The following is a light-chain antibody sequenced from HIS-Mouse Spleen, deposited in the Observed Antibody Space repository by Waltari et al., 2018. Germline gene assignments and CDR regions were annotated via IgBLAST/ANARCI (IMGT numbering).Light chain of an antibody. V-gene: IGLV3-21*03. CDR3: QVWDSSSDPNWV. CDR1: NIGSKS. J-gene: IGLJ3*02. CDR2: DDS. Sequence: SYVLTQPPSVSVAPGKTARITCGGNNIGSKSVHWYQQKPGQAPVLVVYDDSDRPSGIPARFSGSNSGNTATLTISRVEAGDEADYYCQVWDSSSDPNWVFGGGTKLTVL.